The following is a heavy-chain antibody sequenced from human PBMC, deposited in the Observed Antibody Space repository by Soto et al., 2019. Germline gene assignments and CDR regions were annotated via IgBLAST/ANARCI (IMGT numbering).Heavy chain of an antibody. D-gene: IGHD2-2*01. CDR2: IIPILGIA. CDR1: GGTFSSYT. Sequence: QVQLVQSGAEVKKPGSSVKVSCKASGGTFSSYTISWVRQAPGQGLERMGRIIPILGIANYAQKFQGRVTITADKSTSTAYMELSSLRSEDTAVYYCAASYCSSTSCAYYFDYWGQVTLVTVSS. V-gene: IGHV1-69*02. J-gene: IGHJ4*02. CDR3: AASYCSSTSCAYYFDY.